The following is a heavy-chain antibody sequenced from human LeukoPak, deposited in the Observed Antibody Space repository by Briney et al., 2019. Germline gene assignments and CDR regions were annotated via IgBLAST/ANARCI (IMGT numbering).Heavy chain of an antibody. CDR1: GYTFTGYY. CDR2: INPNSGGT. CDR3: VRGMGYQENYYGMDV. V-gene: IGHV1-2*04. Sequence: ASVKVSCKASGYTFTGYYMHWVRQAPGQGLEWMGWINPNSGGTNYAQKFQGWVTMTRDTSISTAYMELSRLRSDDTAVYYCVRGMGYQENYYGMDVWGQGTTVTVSS. J-gene: IGHJ6*02. D-gene: IGHD2-2*01.